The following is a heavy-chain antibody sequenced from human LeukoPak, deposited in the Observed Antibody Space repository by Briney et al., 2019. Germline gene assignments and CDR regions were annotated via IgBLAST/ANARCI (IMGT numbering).Heavy chain of an antibody. V-gene: IGHV3-74*01. CDR3: ARGHIVVGYYYYMDV. CDR2: INTDGSST. D-gene: IGHD2-15*01. Sequence: PGGSLRLSCAASGFTFSSYWMHWVRQAPGKGLVWVSRINTDGSSTSYADSVKDRFTISRDNAKNTLYLQMNSLRAEDTAVYYCARGHIVVGYYYYMDVWGKGTTVTVSS. CDR1: GFTFSSYW. J-gene: IGHJ6*03.